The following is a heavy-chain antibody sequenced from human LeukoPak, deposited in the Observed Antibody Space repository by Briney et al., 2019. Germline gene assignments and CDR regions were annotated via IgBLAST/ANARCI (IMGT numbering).Heavy chain of an antibody. D-gene: IGHD3-16*01. V-gene: IGHV4-61*02. CDR2: IYISDST. Sequence: SETLSLTCIVSGGSITSGSYYWNWIRQPAGKGLEWVGRIYISDSTNYNPSLKSRVTISVDTSKNQFSLNLSSVTAADTAVYYCARGRLGDSFDYWGQGILVTVSS. CDR1: GGSITSGSYY. J-gene: IGHJ4*02. CDR3: ARGRLGDSFDY.